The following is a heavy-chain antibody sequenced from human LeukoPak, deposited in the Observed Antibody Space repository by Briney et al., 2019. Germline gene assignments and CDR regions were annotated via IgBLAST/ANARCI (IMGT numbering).Heavy chain of an antibody. J-gene: IGHJ5*02. CDR3: ARAVPAATNWFDP. CDR2: INHSGST. CDR1: GGSFSGYY. V-gene: IGHV4-34*01. Sequence: SETLSLTCAVYGGSFSGYYWSWIRQPPGKGLEWIGEINHSGSTNYNPSLKSRVTISVDTSKNQFSLKLSSVTAAGTAVYYCARAVPAATNWFDPWGQGTLVTVSS. D-gene: IGHD2-2*01.